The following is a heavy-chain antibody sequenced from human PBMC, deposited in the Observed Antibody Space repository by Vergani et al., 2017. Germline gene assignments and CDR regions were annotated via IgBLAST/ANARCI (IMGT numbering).Heavy chain of an antibody. J-gene: IGHJ4*02. CDR3: ARHTTYTDS. Sequence: EVELVQSGPEMRKPGESLKISCQGSEYSFGNYWIGCVRQMPGKGLEWMGIIYPADSDTRYSPSFQGQVTISADKSISTAFLQWDSLKASDTALYYCARHTTYTDSWGQGTLVTVSS. CDR1: EYSFGNYW. CDR2: IYPADSDT. V-gene: IGHV5-51*01. D-gene: IGHD1-1*01.